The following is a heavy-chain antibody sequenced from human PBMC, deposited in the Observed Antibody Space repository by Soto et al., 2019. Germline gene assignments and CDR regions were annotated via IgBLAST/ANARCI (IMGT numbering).Heavy chain of an antibody. CDR2: IIPIFGTA. Sequence: QVQLVQSGAEVKKPGSSVKVSCKASGGNFSSYAISWVRQAPGQGLEWMGGIIPIFGTANYAQKVQGRVTITADESTSTAYMALSSLRSEDTAVYYCARPHYYDSSGYYYLWGQGTLVTVSS. CDR1: GGNFSSYA. J-gene: IGHJ4*02. D-gene: IGHD3-22*01. V-gene: IGHV1-69*12. CDR3: ARPHYYDSSGYYYL.